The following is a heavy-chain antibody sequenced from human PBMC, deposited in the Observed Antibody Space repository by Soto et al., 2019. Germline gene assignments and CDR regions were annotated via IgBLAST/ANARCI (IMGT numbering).Heavy chain of an antibody. CDR3: ARDLTISSTDGPLDP. V-gene: IGHV4-59*01. Sequence: SETLSLTGTVSGGSMSRYYWTWIRQPPGKGLEWIGNIHYTGSTNYNPSLKSRVTILLGTSTSQFSLKVSSVTAADTAVYYCARDLTISSTDGPLDPWGHGTLVTVSS. CDR2: IHYTGST. CDR1: GGSMSRYY. D-gene: IGHD1-1*01. J-gene: IGHJ5*02.